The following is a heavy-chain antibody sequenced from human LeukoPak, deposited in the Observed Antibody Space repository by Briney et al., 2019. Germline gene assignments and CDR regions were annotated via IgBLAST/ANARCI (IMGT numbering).Heavy chain of an antibody. J-gene: IGHJ4*02. CDR2: VGGSGTNT. CDR3: AKRHSSGWYYFDY. CDR1: GFTFSNYA. D-gene: IGHD6-19*01. V-gene: IGHV3-23*01. Sequence: PGESLRLSCAASGFTFSNYAMSWVRQAPGRGLEWVSTVGGSGTNTYYADSVKGRFTVSRDNSQNTLYLQMNSLSAEDTAVYYCAKRHSSGWYYFDYWGQGTLVTVSS.